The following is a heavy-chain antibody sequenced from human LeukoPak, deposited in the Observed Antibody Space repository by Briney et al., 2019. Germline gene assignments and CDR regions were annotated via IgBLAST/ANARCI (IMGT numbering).Heavy chain of an antibody. CDR3: AREGLNGGNSPY. CDR1: GGTXSSYA. CDR2: IIPILGIA. V-gene: IGHV1-69*04. Sequence: GASVKVSCKASGGTXSSYAISRVRQAPGQGLEWMGRIIPILGIANYAQKFQGRVTITADKSTSTAYMELSSLRSEDTAVYYCAREGLNGGNSPYWGQGTLVTVSS. D-gene: IGHD4-23*01. J-gene: IGHJ4*02.